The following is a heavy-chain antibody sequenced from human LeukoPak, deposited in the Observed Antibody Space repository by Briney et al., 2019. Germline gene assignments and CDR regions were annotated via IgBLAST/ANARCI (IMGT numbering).Heavy chain of an antibody. J-gene: IGHJ4*02. CDR1: GGSFSGYY. D-gene: IGHD5-18*01. V-gene: IGHV4-34*01. CDR2: INHSGST. CDR3: ASRSYRVQLWFFDY. Sequence: SETLSLTCTVSGGSFSGYYWSWIRQPPGKGLEWIGEINHSGSTNYNPSLKSRVTISVDTSKNQFSLKLSSVTAADTAVYYCASRSYRVQLWFFDYWGQGTLVTVSS.